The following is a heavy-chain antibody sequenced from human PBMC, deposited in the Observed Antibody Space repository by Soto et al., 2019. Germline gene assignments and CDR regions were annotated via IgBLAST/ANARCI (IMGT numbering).Heavy chain of an antibody. CDR1: GYTFTSYG. J-gene: IGHJ6*02. CDR3: ARVSLITMVRGVIKANYYYYYGRDV. D-gene: IGHD3-10*01. CDR2: ISAYNGNT. Sequence: ASVKVSCKASGYTFTSYGISWVRQAPGQGLEWMGWISAYNGNTNYAQKLQGRVTMTTDTSTSTAYMELRSLRSDDTAVYYCARVSLITMVRGVIKANYYYYYGRDVWGQGTTGTV. V-gene: IGHV1-18*01.